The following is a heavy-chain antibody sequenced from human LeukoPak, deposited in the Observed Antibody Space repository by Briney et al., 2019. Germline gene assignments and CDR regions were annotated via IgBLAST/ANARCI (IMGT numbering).Heavy chain of an antibody. D-gene: IGHD6-13*01. CDR3: ASSMAQQLVLDAFDI. V-gene: IGHV1-69*05. J-gene: IGHJ3*02. CDR2: IIPIFGTA. Sequence: SVKVSCKASGGTFSSYAISWVRQAPGQGLEWMGGIIPIFGTANYAQKFQGRVTITTDESTSTAYMELSSLRSEDTAVYYCASSMAQQLVLDAFDIWGQGTMVTVSS. CDR1: GGTFSSYA.